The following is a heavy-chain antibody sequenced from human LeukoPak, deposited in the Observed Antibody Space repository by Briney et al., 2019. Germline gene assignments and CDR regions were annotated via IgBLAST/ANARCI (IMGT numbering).Heavy chain of an antibody. CDR3: ARDRDDGGFDY. CDR2: IKQDGRVK. D-gene: IGHD4-23*01. CDR1: GFTFPNYW. J-gene: IGHJ4*02. V-gene: IGHV3-7*01. Sequence: GGSLRLSCVASGFTFPNYWMSWVRQAPEKGPEWVANIKQDGRVKQYVDSMKGRFTISRDNAKNPLYLQMNSLRAEDTAVYYCARDRDDGGFDYWGQGILVTVAS.